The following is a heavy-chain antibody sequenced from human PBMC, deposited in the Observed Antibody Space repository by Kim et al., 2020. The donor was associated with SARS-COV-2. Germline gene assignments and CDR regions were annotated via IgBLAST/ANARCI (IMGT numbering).Heavy chain of an antibody. D-gene: IGHD4-17*01. J-gene: IGHJ3*02. Sequence: GGSLRLSCAASGFTFSSYWMSWVRQAPGKGLEWVANIKQDGSEKYYVDSVKGRFTISRDNAKNSLYLQMNSLRAEDTAVYYCAREGHGDPSPHDAFDIWGQGTMVTVSS. CDR2: IKQDGSEK. CDR3: AREGHGDPSPHDAFDI. CDR1: GFTFSSYW. V-gene: IGHV3-7*01.